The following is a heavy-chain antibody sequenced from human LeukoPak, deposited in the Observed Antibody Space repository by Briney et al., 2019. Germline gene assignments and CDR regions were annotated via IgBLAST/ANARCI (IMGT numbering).Heavy chain of an antibody. J-gene: IGHJ4*02. Sequence: EASVKVSCKASGYTFTSYGISWVRQAPRQGLEWMGWISAYNGNTNYAQKLQGRVTMTTDTSTSTAYMELRSLRSDDTAVYYCARDRGMAVAGEIDYWGQGTLVTVSS. V-gene: IGHV1-18*01. CDR1: GYTFTSYG. D-gene: IGHD6-19*01. CDR3: ARDRGMAVAGEIDY. CDR2: ISAYNGNT.